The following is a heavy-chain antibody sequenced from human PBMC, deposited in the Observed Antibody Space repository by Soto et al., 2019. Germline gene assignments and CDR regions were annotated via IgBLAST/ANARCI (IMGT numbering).Heavy chain of an antibody. J-gene: IGHJ4*02. Sequence: QVQLVESGGGVVQPGRSLRLSCAASGFTFSSYGMHWVRQAPGKGLEWVAVIWYDGSNKYYADSVKGRFTISRDNSKNTLYLQMNSLRAEDTAVYYCARGSGKSWQFDYWGQGTLVTVSS. CDR1: GFTFSSYG. CDR2: IWYDGSNK. CDR3: ARGSGKSWQFDY. V-gene: IGHV3-33*01.